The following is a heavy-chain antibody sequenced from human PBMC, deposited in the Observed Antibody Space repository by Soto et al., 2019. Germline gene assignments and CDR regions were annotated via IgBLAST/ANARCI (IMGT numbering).Heavy chain of an antibody. V-gene: IGHV3-30-3*01. CDR2: MSYDGSQE. CDR3: ASDVDYTPKDY. J-gene: IGHJ4*02. D-gene: IGHD4-4*01. CDR1: QFNFSIYA. Sequence: QTGGSLRLSCAASQFNFSIYAMHWVRQAPGKGLDWVAVMSYDGSQEYYADSVKGRFIISRDNSKNTLFLQMDSLRADDTAVYYCASDVDYTPKDYWGQGTLVTVSS.